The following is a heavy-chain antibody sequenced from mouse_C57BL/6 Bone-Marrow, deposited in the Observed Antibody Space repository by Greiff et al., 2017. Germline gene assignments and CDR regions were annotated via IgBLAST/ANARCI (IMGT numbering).Heavy chain of an antibody. CDR2: IAPETGGT. Sequence: VQLQQSGADLVRPGASVTLSCKASGYTFTDYEMHWVKQTPVHGLEWIGAIAPETGGTAYTQTFKGKAIMTADKSSSTAYMELRRLTSEDSAVYYGTRRAYYSKGAWFAYWGQGTLVTVSA. CDR1: GYTFTDYE. V-gene: IGHV1-15*01. CDR3: TRRAYYSKGAWFAY. D-gene: IGHD2-5*01. J-gene: IGHJ3*01.